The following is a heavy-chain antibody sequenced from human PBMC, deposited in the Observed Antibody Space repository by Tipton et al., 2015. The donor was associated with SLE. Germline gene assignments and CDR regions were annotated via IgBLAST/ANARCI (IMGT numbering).Heavy chain of an antibody. D-gene: IGHD3-22*01. CDR2: IHNSGST. V-gene: IGHV4-59*01. J-gene: IGHJ4*02. Sequence: TLSLTCIVSGGSISSYYWSWIRQPPGKGLEWIGYIHNSGSTNYNPSLKRRVIISVDTTKNRFSLKLNSVTAADTAVYYCARDEYRYDGTGYHLLGHFDYWGQGTLVTVSS. CDR1: GGSISSYY. CDR3: ARDEYRYDGTGYHLLGHFDY.